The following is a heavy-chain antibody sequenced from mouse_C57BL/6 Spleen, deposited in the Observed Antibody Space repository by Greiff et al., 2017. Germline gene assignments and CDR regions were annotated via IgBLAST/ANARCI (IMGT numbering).Heavy chain of an antibody. D-gene: IGHD2-4*01. Sequence: VQLQQSGAELARPGASVKMSCKASGYTFTSYTMHWVKQRPGQGLEWSGYINPSSGYTKYNQKFKDKATLTADKSSSTAYMQLSSLTSEDSAVYYCARGDYEGYWGQGTTLTVSS. V-gene: IGHV1-4*01. J-gene: IGHJ2*01. CDR1: GYTFTSYT. CDR2: INPSSGYT. CDR3: ARGDYEGY.